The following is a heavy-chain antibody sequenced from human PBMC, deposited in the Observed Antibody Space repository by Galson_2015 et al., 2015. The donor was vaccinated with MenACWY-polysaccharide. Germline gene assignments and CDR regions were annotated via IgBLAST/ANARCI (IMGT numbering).Heavy chain of an antibody. D-gene: IGHD4-17*01. CDR1: GDSVSSNSAA. CDR3: AREVHGDLFYSDF. V-gene: IGHV6-1*01. CDR2: TYYRSKWYN. J-gene: IGHJ4*02. Sequence: CAISGDSVSSNSAAWNWIRQSPSRGLEWLGRTYYRSKWYNDYAVSVRSRITVIPDTCTNQFSLQLNSVTPEDTAVYYCAREVHGDLFYSDFWGPGTLVTVSS.